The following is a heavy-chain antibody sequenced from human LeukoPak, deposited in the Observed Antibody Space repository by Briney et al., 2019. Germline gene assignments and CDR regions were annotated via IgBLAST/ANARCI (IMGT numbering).Heavy chain of an antibody. Sequence: PSETLSLTCTVSGGSMSNYYWSWIRQSPGKGLDWIGHIYSTGTTSYNPSLKSRVSVSIDSSKNQFSLKLDSVTAADTAVYYCAAHHTDYPNWNYVYWFDPWGQGTLVTVSS. CDR3: AAHHTDYPNWNYVYWFDP. D-gene: IGHD1-7*01. V-gene: IGHV4-59*01. CDR1: GGSMSNYY. J-gene: IGHJ5*02. CDR2: IYSTGTT.